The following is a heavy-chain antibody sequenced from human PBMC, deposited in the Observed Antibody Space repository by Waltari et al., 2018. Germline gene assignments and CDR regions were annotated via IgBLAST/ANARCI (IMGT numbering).Heavy chain of an antibody. CDR1: GFTFSSYE. D-gene: IGHD7-27*01. Sequence: EVQLVESGGGLVQPGGSLRLSCAASGFTFSSYEMNWVRQAPGKGLEWVSYISSSGSTIYYADSVKGRFIISRDNAKNSLYLQMNSLRAEDTAVYYCARAAKLGMDYWGQGTLVTVSS. CDR3: ARAAKLGMDY. CDR2: ISSSGSTI. V-gene: IGHV3-48*03. J-gene: IGHJ4*02.